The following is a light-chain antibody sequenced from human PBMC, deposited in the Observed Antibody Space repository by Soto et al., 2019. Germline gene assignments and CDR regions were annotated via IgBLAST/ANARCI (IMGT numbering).Light chain of an antibody. CDR1: SSDVGGYKY. CDR2: DVS. CDR3: SSYTSTSTLV. V-gene: IGLV2-14*01. Sequence: QSALTQPASVSGSPGQSITISCTGTSSDVGGYKYVSWYQQHPGKVPKLMMYDVSHRPSGVSSRFAGSKSGNTASLTISGLQADDEADYYCSSYTSTSTLVFGTGTKLTVL. J-gene: IGLJ1*01.